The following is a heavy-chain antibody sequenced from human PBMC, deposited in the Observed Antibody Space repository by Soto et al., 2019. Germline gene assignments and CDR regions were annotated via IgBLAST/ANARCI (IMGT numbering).Heavy chain of an antibody. CDR3: ARDPRDSSGWDREYFDY. Sequence: QVQLVESGGGVVQPGRSLRLSCAASGFTFSSYGMHWVRQAAGKGLEWVAVIWYDGSNKYYADSVKGRFTISRDNSKTPFYLQMNSLRAEDTAVYYCARDPRDSSGWDREYFDYWGQGTLVTVSS. D-gene: IGHD6-19*01. J-gene: IGHJ4*02. V-gene: IGHV3-33*01. CDR2: IWYDGSNK. CDR1: GFTFSSYG.